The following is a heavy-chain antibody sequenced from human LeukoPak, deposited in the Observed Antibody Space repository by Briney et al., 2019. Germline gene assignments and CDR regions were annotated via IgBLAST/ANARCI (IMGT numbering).Heavy chain of an antibody. J-gene: IGHJ6*02. CDR1: GGTFSSYG. D-gene: IGHD3-10*01. Sequence: ASVKVSCKASGGTFSSYGISWVRQAPGHGLEWMGGIISIFGTPNYAQKFQGRITITADESTSTAYMELSSLRSDDTAVYYCARGSGTITMVRGVLYGMDVWGQGTTVTVSS. V-gene: IGHV1-69*13. CDR3: ARGSGTITMVRGVLYGMDV. CDR2: IISIFGTP.